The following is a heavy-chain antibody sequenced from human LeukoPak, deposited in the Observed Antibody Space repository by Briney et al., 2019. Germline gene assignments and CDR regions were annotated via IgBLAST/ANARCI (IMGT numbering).Heavy chain of an antibody. CDR3: ASGGQIWIS. J-gene: IGHJ5*02. CDR2: IKQDGSEK. CDR1: GFTFSSYW. Sequence: GGSLRLXCAVSGFTFSSYWMSWVRQAPGKGLEWVANIKQDGSEKNYVDSVKGRFTISRDNAKNSLYLQMNSLRAEDTAVYYCASGGQIWISWGQGTLVTVSS. D-gene: IGHD5-18*01. V-gene: IGHV3-7*01.